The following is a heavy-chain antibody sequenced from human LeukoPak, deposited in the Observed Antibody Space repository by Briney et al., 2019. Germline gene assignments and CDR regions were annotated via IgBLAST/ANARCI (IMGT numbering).Heavy chain of an antibody. CDR3: AKDCEVGYCSRN. CDR1: GFTFSSYG. J-gene: IGHJ4*02. V-gene: IGHV3-30*18. Sequence: PGRSLRLSCAASGFTFSSYGMHWVRQAPGKGLEWVAVISHDGSNKYYADSVKGRFTISRDNSKNTLYLQMNSLRAEDTAVYYCAKDCEVGYCSRNWGQGTLVTVSS. D-gene: IGHD2-2*01. CDR2: ISHDGSNK.